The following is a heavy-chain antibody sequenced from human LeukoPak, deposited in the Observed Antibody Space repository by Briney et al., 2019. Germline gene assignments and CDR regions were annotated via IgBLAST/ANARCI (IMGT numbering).Heavy chain of an antibody. V-gene: IGHV3-23*01. J-gene: IGHJ4*02. CDR1: GFTFSSHS. D-gene: IGHD1-14*01. CDR2: ISGSGGST. CDR3: AKGIKELLLDY. Sequence: GGSLRLSCAASGFTFSSHSMTWVRQAPGKGLEWVSAISGSGGSTYYADSVKGRFTISRDNSKNTLYLQMNSLRAEDTAVYYCAKGIKELLLDYWGQGTLVTVSS.